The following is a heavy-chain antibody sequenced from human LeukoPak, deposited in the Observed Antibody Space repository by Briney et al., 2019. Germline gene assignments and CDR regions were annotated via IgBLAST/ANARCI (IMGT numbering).Heavy chain of an antibody. CDR2: IYSGGNT. CDR1: VFSVSNYY. CDR3: ARCYYDGSGFYYYFDY. D-gene: IGHD3-22*01. Sequence: GSLRLSCAASVFSVSNYYMSWVRQAPGKGLEWVSVIYSGGNTYYTDSVKGRFTISRDNPKNTVFLQMGSLRGEDTAVYYCARCYYDGSGFYYYFDYWGQGTLVTVSS. V-gene: IGHV3-53*01. J-gene: IGHJ4*02.